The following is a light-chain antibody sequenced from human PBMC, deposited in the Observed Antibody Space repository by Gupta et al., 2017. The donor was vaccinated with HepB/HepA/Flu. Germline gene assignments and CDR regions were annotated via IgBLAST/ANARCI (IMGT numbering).Light chain of an antibody. CDR2: QDS. V-gene: IGLV3-1*01. CDR1: KLGDKY. Sequence: SSALTQPPSVSVSPGQTASITCSGDKLGDKYVCWYQQKPGQSPVLVIYQDSKRPSGMPERFSGSNSGNTATLTISGTQAREEADYYCQAWDSSTIWVFGTGTKVTVL. J-gene: IGLJ1*01. CDR3: QAWDSSTIWV.